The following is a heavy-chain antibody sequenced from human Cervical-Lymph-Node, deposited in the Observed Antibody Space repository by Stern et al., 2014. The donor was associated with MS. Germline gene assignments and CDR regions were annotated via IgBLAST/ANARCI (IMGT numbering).Heavy chain of an antibody. CDR2: IIPIFGIA. D-gene: IGHD5-18*01. CDR1: GGTFSSYA. CDR3: ARDKRGYSYGFAYNWFDP. J-gene: IGHJ5*02. Sequence: QVQLVESGAEVKKPGSSVKVSCKASGGTFSSYAISWVRQAPGQGLEWMGGIIPIFGIANYAQKFQGRVTITADKSTSTAYMELSSLRSEDTAVYYCARDKRGYSYGFAYNWFDPWGQGTLVTVSS. V-gene: IGHV1-69*17.